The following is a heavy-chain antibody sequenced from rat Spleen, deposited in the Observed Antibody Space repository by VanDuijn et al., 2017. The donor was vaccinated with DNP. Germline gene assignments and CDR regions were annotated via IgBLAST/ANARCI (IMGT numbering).Heavy chain of an antibody. Sequence: QVQLKESGPGLVQPSQTLSLTCTVSGFSLNNNSVSWIRQPPGKGLEWMGAIWRGGSTAYSSAIKSRLSISRDTSRSQVFLKMNSLQTEDTAIYFCARDGTYWGQGVMVTVSS. V-gene: IGHV2-15*01. CDR2: IWRGGST. J-gene: IGHJ2*01. CDR3: ARDGTY. CDR1: GFSLNNNS. D-gene: IGHD2-6*01.